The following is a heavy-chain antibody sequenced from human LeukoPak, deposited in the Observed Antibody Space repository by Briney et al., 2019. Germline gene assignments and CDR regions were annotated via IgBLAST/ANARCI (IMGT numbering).Heavy chain of an antibody. CDR1: GDSISSRNYY. CDR3: ARVGSGVWYFDL. V-gene: IGHV4-39*01. CDR2: IYYSGST. Sequence: SETLSLTCTVSGDSISSRNYYWAWIRQPPGKGLEWIGSIYYSGSTFYNPFLKSRVTISLHMSKNLFSLKLTSVTAADTAVYYCARVGSGVWYFDLWGRGTLVTVSS. D-gene: IGHD3-10*01. J-gene: IGHJ2*01.